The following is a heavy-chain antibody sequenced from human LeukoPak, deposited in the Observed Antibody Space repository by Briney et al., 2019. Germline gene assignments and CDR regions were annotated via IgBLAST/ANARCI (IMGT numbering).Heavy chain of an antibody. CDR1: GGTFSSYG. D-gene: IGHD3-16*01. CDR3: ARDRGIWGSYLDY. V-gene: IGHV1-69*05. CDR2: IIPIFGTA. Sequence: SVKVSCKASGGTFSSYGISWVRQAPGQGLEWMGRIIPIFGTANYAQKFQGRVTITTDESTSTAYMELSSLRSEDTAVYYCARDRGIWGSYLDYWGQGTLVTVSS. J-gene: IGHJ4*02.